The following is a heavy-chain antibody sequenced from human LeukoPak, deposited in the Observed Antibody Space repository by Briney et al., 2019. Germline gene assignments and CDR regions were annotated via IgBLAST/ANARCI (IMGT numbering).Heavy chain of an antibody. J-gene: IGHJ3*02. CDR2: IKSNTDGGTT. Sequence: RGSLRLSCAASGFTFSSYSMNWVRQAPGEGLEWVGRIKSNTDGGTTDYAAPVKGRFTISRDDSKNTLYLQMNSLKTEDTAVYYCTTNPYDRSGYHIWGQGTMVTVSS. V-gene: IGHV3-15*01. D-gene: IGHD3-22*01. CDR1: GFTFSSYS. CDR3: TTNPYDRSGYHI.